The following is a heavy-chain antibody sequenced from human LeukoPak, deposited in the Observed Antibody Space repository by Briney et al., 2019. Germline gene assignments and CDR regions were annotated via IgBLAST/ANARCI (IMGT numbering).Heavy chain of an antibody. D-gene: IGHD5-18*01. J-gene: IGHJ5*02. CDR3: ASLDTAKQPLANH. Sequence: PGGSLRLSGVASGFPFSSYWRPWVRQAPGKGLEGVANIREERGQEYYVDSVKGRFTISKNSAKNSLYLQMNTLRVEDTAMYYCASLDTAKQPLANHWGQGTLVTVSS. CDR1: GFPFSSYW. V-gene: IGHV3-7*03. CDR2: IREERGQE.